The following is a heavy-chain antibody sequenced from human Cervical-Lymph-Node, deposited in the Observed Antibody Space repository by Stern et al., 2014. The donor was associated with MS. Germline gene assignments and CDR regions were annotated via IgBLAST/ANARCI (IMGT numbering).Heavy chain of an antibody. Sequence: EVQLVESGGGLVQTGGSLRLSCAASGFNFSSYAMSWVRQAPGKGLEWVSAITGSGGSTYYADTVKGRFTISRENSKNTMYLKQDSLRAEDTAVYYCAKSTVTSLSDYWGQGTLVTVPS. CDR1: GFNFSSYA. D-gene: IGHD4-17*01. CDR2: ITGSGGST. CDR3: AKSTVTSLSDY. V-gene: IGHV3-23*04. J-gene: IGHJ4*02.